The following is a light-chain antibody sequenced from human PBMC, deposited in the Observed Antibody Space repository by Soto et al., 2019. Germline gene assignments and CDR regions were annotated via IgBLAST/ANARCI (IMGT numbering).Light chain of an antibody. CDR3: QQYSNWPRT. V-gene: IGKV3-15*01. Sequence: EIVMTQSLATLSVSPGERATLSCRASQSVSNNLAWYQQKPGQAPRLLIYGASTRATGIPARFSGSGSGTEFTLTIGSLQSEDFAVYYCQQYSNWPRTFGQGTEVEIK. CDR1: QSVSNN. J-gene: IGKJ1*01. CDR2: GAS.